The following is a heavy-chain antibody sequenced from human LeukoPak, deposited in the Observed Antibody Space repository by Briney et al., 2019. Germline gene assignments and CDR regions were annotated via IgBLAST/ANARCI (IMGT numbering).Heavy chain of an antibody. CDR3: ARDGYRLSGYFYHMDV. V-gene: IGHV1-18*01. CDR1: GYTFTSYG. J-gene: IGHJ6*03. Sequence: ASVKVSCKASGYTFTSYGISWVRQAPGQGLEWMGWISAYNGNTNYAQKLQGRVTMTTDTSTSTAYMELRSLRSDDTAVYYCARDGYRLSGYFYHMDVWGKGTTVTVSS. CDR2: ISAYNGNT. D-gene: IGHD2-2*03.